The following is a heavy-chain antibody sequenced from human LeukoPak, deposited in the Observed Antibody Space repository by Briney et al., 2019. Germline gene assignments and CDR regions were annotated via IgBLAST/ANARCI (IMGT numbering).Heavy chain of an antibody. J-gene: IGHJ5*02. CDR1: GGSFSGYY. CDR2: INHSGST. D-gene: IGHD2-2*01. CDR3: ARLVCSSTSCYSWFDP. V-gene: IGHV4-34*01. Sequence: PSETLSLTCAVYGGSFSGYYWSWIRQPPGKGLEWIGEINHSGSTNYNPSLKSRVTISVDTSKNQFSLKLSSVTAADTAVYYCARLVCSSTSCYSWFDPWGQGTLVTVSS.